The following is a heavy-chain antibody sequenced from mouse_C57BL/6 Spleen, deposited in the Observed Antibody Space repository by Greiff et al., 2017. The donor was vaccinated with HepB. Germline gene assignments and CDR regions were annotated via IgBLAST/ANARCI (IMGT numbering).Heavy chain of an antibody. CDR1: GYTFTDYH. CDR3: AKRGYGSSHQAWFAY. V-gene: IGHV1-22*01. J-gene: IGHJ3*01. D-gene: IGHD1-1*01. Sequence: EVQLQQSGPELVKPGASVKMSCKASGYTFTDYHMHWVKQSHGKSLEWIGYINPNNGGTSYNQKFKGKATLTVNKTSSTAYLERRSLTSEDSAVYDCAKRGYGSSHQAWFAYWGQGTLVTVAA. CDR2: INPNNGGT.